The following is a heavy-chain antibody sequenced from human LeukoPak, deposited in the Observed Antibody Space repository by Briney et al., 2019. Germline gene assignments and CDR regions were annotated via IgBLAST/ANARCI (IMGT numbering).Heavy chain of an antibody. CDR2: IKQDGSEK. D-gene: IGHD3-3*01. Sequence: GGSLRVSSAASGFTFSSYWMSWVRQAPGKGLEWVANIKQDGSEKYYVDSVKGRFTISRDNAKNSLYLQMNSLRAEDTAVYYCASDYYDFWSGYFDYWGQGTLVTVSS. V-gene: IGHV3-7*04. CDR1: GFTFSSYW. CDR3: ASDYYDFWSGYFDY. J-gene: IGHJ4*02.